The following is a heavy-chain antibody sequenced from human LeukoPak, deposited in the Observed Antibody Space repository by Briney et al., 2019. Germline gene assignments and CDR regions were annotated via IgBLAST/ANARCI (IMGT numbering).Heavy chain of an antibody. CDR1: GGSISNYY. CDR3: ARVDTSGWHYFDD. Sequence: SETLSLTCTVSGGSISNYYWSWIRQPAGKGLEWIGHIYTSASTNYNPSLRSRVTMSLDTSKNQFSLELNSVTAADTAAYYCARVDTSGWHYFDDWSQGTLVTVSS. CDR2: IYTSAST. J-gene: IGHJ4*02. V-gene: IGHV4-4*07. D-gene: IGHD6-19*01.